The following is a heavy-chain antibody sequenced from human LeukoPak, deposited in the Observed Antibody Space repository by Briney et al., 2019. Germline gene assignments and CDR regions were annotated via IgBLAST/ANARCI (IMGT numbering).Heavy chain of an antibody. Sequence: APVKVSCKASGYTFTSYYMHWVRQAPGQGLEWMGIINPSGGSTSYAQKFQGRVAMTRDTSTSTVYMELSSLRSEDTAVYYCARALYGSGSFDYWGQGTLVTVSS. CDR1: GYTFTSYY. D-gene: IGHD3-10*01. V-gene: IGHV1-46*01. CDR3: ARALYGSGSFDY. CDR2: INPSGGST. J-gene: IGHJ4*02.